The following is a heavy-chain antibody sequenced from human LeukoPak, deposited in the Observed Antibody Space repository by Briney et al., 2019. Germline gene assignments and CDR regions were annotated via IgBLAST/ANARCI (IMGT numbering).Heavy chain of an antibody. Sequence: GGSLRLSCAASGFTFSSYGMHWVRQAPGKGLEWVAVISYDGSTKYYLDSVKGRFTLSRDNSRNTLYLQMNSLRAEDTAVYYCARDQVAAAGTGYYYVMDVWGQGTTVTVSS. CDR1: GFTFSSYG. CDR3: ARDQVAAAGTGYYYVMDV. D-gene: IGHD6-13*01. CDR2: ISYDGSTK. J-gene: IGHJ6*02. V-gene: IGHV3-30*03.